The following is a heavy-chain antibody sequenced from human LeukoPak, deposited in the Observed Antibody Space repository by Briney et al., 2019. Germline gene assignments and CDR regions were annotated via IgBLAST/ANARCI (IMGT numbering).Heavy chain of an antibody. D-gene: IGHD3-10*01. CDR2: MNPNSGNT. CDR3: ATQRGSGSYYMYYFDY. V-gene: IGHV1-8*01. J-gene: IGHJ4*02. Sequence: GASVKVSCKASGYTFTSYDINWVRQATGQGLEWMGWMNPNSGNTGYTQKFQGRVTMTRSTSISTAYMELSSLRSEDTAVYYCATQRGSGSYYMYYFDYWGQGTLVTVSS. CDR1: GYTFTSYD.